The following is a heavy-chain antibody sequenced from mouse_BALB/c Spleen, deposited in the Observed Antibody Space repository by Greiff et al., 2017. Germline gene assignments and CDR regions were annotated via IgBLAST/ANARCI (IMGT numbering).Heavy chain of an antibody. CDR3: VPYAMDY. Sequence: EVKVEESGGGLVQPGGSRKLSCAASGFTFSSFGMHWVRQAPEKGLEWVAYISSGSSTIYYADTVKGRFTISRDNPKNTLFLQMTSLRSEDTAMYYCVPYAMDYWGQGTSVTVSS. CDR1: GFTFSSFG. J-gene: IGHJ4*01. CDR2: ISSGSSTI. V-gene: IGHV5-17*02.